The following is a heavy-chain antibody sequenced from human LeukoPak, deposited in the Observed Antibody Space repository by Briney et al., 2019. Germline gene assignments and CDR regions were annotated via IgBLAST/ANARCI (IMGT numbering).Heavy chain of an antibody. CDR2: IYPGDSGT. CDR3: AKSYSYGYDYFDY. J-gene: IGHJ4*02. CDR1: GYSFTSYW. V-gene: IGHV5-51*01. D-gene: IGHD5-18*01. Sequence: GESLKISCKGSGYSFTSYWIGWVRQMPGKGLEWVGIIYPGDSGTRYSPSFQGQVTISADKSISTAYLQWSSLKASDTAMYYCAKSYSYGYDYFDYWGQGTLVTVSS.